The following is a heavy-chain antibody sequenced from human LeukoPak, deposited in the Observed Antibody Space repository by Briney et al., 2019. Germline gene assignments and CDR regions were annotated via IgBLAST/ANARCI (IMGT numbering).Heavy chain of an antibody. Sequence: GGSLRLSCAASGFTFSSYGMHWVRQAPGKGLEWVGVIWYDGSNKYYADSVKGRFTISRDNSKNTLYLQMNSLRAEDTAVYYCARDLGGAAAGPGLDYWGQGTLVTVSS. CDR1: GFTFSSYG. CDR2: IWYDGSNK. CDR3: ARDLGGAAAGPGLDY. V-gene: IGHV3-33*01. J-gene: IGHJ4*02. D-gene: IGHD6-13*01.